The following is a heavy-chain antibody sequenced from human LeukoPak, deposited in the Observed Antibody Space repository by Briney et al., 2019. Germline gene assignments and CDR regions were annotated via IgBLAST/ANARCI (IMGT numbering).Heavy chain of an antibody. V-gene: IGHV4-59*01. J-gene: IGHJ4*02. CDR3: ARMNSSGYYYSYFDY. CDR1: GGSISSDY. CDR2: IYYSGST. D-gene: IGHD3-22*01. Sequence: SETLSLTCTVSGGSISSDYWSWIRQPPGKGLEWIGYIYYSGSTNYNPSLKSRVTISVDTSKNQFSLKLSSVTAADTAVYYCARMNSSGYYYSYFDYWGQGTLVTVSS.